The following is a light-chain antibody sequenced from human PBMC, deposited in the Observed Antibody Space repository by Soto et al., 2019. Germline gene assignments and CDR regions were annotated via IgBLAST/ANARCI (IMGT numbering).Light chain of an antibody. CDR2: DAS. V-gene: IGKV3-11*01. J-gene: IGKJ1*01. CDR3: QHHMNWPLT. Sequence: EIVLTQSPCTLPVSQGARATLSCRASQTVSSYLLWYQQKPGQAPRLLIYDASTRASGTPARFSGSGSETDFTLTISSLEPEDFAVYYCQHHMNWPLTFGQGTKVDIK. CDR1: QTVSSY.